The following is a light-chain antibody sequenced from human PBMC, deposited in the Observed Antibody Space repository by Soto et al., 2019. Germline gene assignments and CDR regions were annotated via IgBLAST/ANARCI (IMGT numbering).Light chain of an antibody. CDR1: RSDVGTYNR. J-gene: IGLJ2*01. CDR3: SLYTSSSTLV. V-gene: IGLV2-18*01. CDR2: EVS. Sequence: QSALTQPPSVSGSPGQSVTISCTGTRSDVGTYNRVSWYQQSPGTAPKLMIFEVSNRPSGVPDRFSGSKSGNTASLTISGLQAEDEADYYCSLYTSSSTLVFGGGTKLTVL.